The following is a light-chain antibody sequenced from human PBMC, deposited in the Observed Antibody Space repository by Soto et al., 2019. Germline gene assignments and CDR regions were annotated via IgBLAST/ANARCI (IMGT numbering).Light chain of an antibody. CDR2: ENN. J-gene: IGLJ1*01. CDR1: SSNIGAGYD. CDR3: QSYDSSLSVGV. Sequence: QPVLTQPPSVSGAPGQRVTISCTGSSSNIGAGYDVHWYQQLPGTAPKFLIFENNNRPSGVPDRFSGSKSGTSASLAITGLQAEDEADYYCQSYDSSLSVGVFGTGTKVTVL. V-gene: IGLV1-40*01.